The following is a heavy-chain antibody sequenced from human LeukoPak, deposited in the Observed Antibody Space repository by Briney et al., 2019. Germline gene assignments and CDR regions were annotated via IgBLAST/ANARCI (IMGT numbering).Heavy chain of an antibody. CDR2: IIPILGIA. V-gene: IGHV1-69*04. CDR3: AREGAVAGSGGFDY. CDR1: GGTFSSYA. Sequence: ASVKVSCKASGGTFSSYAISWVRQAPGQGLEWMGRIIPILGIANYAQKFQGRVTITADKSTSTAYMELSSLRSEDTAVYYCAREGAVAGSGGFDYWGQGTLVTVSS. D-gene: IGHD6-19*01. J-gene: IGHJ4*02.